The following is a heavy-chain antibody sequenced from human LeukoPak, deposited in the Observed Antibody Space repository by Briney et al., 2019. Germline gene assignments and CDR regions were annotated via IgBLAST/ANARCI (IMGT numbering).Heavy chain of an antibody. J-gene: IGHJ4*02. CDR2: INPNSGGT. CDR3: ARGPRGGDGLYYFDF. V-gene: IGHV1-2*02. Sequence: ASVKVSCKASGYTFTGYYMHWVRQAPGQGLEWMGWINPNSGGTNYAQKFQGRITMTRDTSMTTVYMELSTLRSEDAAVYYCARGPRGGDGLYYFDFWGQGTLVTVSS. CDR1: GYTFTGYY. D-gene: IGHD2-21*02.